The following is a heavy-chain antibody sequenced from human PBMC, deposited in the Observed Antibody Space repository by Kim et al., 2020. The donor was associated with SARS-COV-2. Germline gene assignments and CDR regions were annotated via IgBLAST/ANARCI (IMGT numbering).Heavy chain of an antibody. V-gene: IGHV3-30-3*01. CDR2: ISYDGSNK. CDR3: ARDWEQLLGY. D-gene: IGHD6-6*01. Sequence: GGSLRLSCAASGFTFSSFAMHWVRQAPGKGLEWVAVISYDGSNKYYADSVKGRFTISRDNSKNTLYLQMNSLRAEDTAVYYCARDWEQLLGYWGQGTLVTVSS. CDR1: GFTFSSFA. J-gene: IGHJ4*02.